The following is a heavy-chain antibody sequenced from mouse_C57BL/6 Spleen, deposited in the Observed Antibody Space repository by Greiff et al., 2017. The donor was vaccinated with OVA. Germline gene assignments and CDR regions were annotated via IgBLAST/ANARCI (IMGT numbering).Heavy chain of an antibody. CDR1: GYTFTSYW. Sequence: QVQLQQPGAELVRPGSSVKLSCKASGYTFTSYWMHWVKQRPGQGLEWIGEIDPSDSYTNYNQKFKGKSTLTVDKSSSTAYMQLSSLTSEDSAVYYCARITTDWYFDVWGTGTTVTVSS. J-gene: IGHJ1*03. CDR2: IDPSDSYT. CDR3: ARITTDWYFDV. V-gene: IGHV1-69*01. D-gene: IGHD1-1*01.